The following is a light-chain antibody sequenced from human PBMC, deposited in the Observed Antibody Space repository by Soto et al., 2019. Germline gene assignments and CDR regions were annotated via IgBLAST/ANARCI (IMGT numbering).Light chain of an antibody. Sequence: SYELTQPPSVSVAPGQTARITCEGNDMGTKSVSWFQQKAGQAPVLVVYDDSDRPSGIPERFSGSDSGNTATLTISRVEAGVEADYYCQVWDSSSDWVFGGGTKLTVL. CDR1: DMGTKS. CDR3: QVWDSSSDWV. V-gene: IGLV3-21*02. J-gene: IGLJ3*02. CDR2: DDS.